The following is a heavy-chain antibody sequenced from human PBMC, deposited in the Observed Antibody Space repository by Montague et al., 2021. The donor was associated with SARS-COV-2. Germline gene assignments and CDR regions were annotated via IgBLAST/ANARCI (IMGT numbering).Heavy chain of an antibody. CDR3: SRGTVGVAARLRYYFDQ. Sequence: SETLSLTCAVYGGSLSGDHWSWIRQPPGKGLEWVGEVNHSGHTNYNLSLKLRVPISVDTSKSQFSLKVRSVTVADTAVYYCSRGTVGVAARLRYYFDQWGQGTLVTVSS. D-gene: IGHD6-6*01. CDR1: GGSLSGDH. J-gene: IGHJ4*02. CDR2: VNHSGHT. V-gene: IGHV4-34*01.